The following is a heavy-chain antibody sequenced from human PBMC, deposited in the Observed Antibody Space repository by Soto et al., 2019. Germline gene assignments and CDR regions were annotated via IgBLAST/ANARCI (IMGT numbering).Heavy chain of an antibody. J-gene: IGHJ6*03. D-gene: IGHD2-2*01. Sequence: QVQLVQSGAEVKKPGASVKVSSKASGYTLTGYYMHWGRQAPGQGIEWMGWINPNSGGTNYAQKFQGWVTMTRDTTISTAYMELSRLRCDVTSVYYCARGVVPAAKSPSVYYYYMDVWGKGTTVTVSS. CDR1: GYTLTGYY. CDR3: ARGVVPAAKSPSVYYYYMDV. CDR2: INPNSGGT. V-gene: IGHV1-2*04.